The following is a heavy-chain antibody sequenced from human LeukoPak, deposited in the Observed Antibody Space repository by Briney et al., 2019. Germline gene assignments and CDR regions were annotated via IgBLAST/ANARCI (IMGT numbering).Heavy chain of an antibody. D-gene: IGHD2-15*01. J-gene: IGHJ6*02. CDR1: GFTFSSYG. CDR3: ALPLVAATYYYYGMDV. Sequence: PGRSLRLSCAASGFTFSSYGMHWVRQAPGKGLEWVAVIWYDGGNKFYADSVKGRFTISRDNSKNALYLQMNSLRAEDTAVYYCALPLVAATYYYYGMDVWGQGTTVTVSS. CDR2: IWYDGGNK. V-gene: IGHV3-33*01.